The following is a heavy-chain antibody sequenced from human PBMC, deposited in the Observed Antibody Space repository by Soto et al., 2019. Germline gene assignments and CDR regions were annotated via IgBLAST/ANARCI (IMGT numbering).Heavy chain of an antibody. CDR3: ARSHE. J-gene: IGHJ4*02. CDR1: GFTFSSYW. Sequence: GGSLRLSCAASGFTFSSYWTSWVRQAPGKSLERGPNIKQDGSERYYVDSVKGRVTSSRDNAKSSRYLQMNSLRAEDPAVYYCARSHEWGQGTLVTVS. CDR2: IKQDGSER. V-gene: IGHV3-7*01.